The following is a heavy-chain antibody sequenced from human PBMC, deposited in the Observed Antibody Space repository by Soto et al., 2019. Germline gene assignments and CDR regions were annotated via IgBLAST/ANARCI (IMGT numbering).Heavy chain of an antibody. V-gene: IGHV4-39*02. CDR2: IYYSGST. D-gene: IGHD1-26*01. CDR3: AKDAERYGGPEVAFDI. J-gene: IGHJ3*02. CDR1: GGSISSSSYY. Sequence: PSETLSLTCTVSGGSISSSSYYWGWIRQPPGKGLEWIGSIYYSGSTYYNPSLKSRVTISRDNAKNSLYLQMNSLRAEDTALYYCAKDAERYGGPEVAFDIWGQGTMVTVSS.